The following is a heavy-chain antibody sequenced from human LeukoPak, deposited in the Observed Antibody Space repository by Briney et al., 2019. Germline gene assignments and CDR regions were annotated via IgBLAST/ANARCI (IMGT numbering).Heavy chain of an antibody. Sequence: GPTLVNPTQTLTLTWSLSGFSLTTSGRCVSWIRQPPGKALQWLPRIAWDDDKYYSTSLKTRLTICEDTSKNQLVLTMTNMAPVDTTTYYCVRVPCRHGYNPVWGQGTLVTVSS. CDR2: IAWDDDK. D-gene: IGHD5-24*01. V-gene: IGHV2-70*11. CDR3: VRVPCRHGYNPV. J-gene: IGHJ4*02. CDR1: GFSLTTSGRC.